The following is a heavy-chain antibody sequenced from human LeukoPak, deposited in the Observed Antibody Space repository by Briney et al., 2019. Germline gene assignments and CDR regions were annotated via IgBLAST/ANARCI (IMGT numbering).Heavy chain of an antibody. CDR1: GFTFSSYA. D-gene: IGHD3-10*01. CDR2: ISSSGSTI. Sequence: GGSLRLSCAASGFTFSSYAMHWVRQAPGKGLEWVSYISSSGSTIYYADSVKGRFTISRDNAKNSLYLQMNSLRAEDTAVYYCARASMVRGVPNFNWGQGTLVTVSS. V-gene: IGHV3-48*04. CDR3: ARASMVRGVPNFN. J-gene: IGHJ4*02.